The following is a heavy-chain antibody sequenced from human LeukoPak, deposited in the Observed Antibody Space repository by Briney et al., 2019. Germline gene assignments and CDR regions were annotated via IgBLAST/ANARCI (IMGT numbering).Heavy chain of an antibody. CDR1: GGSFSGYY. CDR3: ARARGYSYGTLDY. CDR2: INHSGST. V-gene: IGHV4-34*01. J-gene: IGHJ4*02. Sequence: SETLSLTCAVYGGSFSGYYWSWIRQPPGKGLEWIGEINHSGSTNYNPSLKSRVTISVDTSKNQFSLKLNSVTAADTAVYYCARARGYSYGTLDYWGQGTLVTVSS. D-gene: IGHD5-18*01.